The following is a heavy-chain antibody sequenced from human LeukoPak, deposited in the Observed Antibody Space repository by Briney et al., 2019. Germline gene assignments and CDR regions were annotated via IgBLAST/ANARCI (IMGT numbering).Heavy chain of an antibody. D-gene: IGHD6-19*01. CDR1: GGTFSSYA. J-gene: IGHJ4*02. V-gene: IGHV1-18*01. CDR2: ISAYNGNT. Sequence: ASVKVSCKASGGTFSSYAISWVRQAPGQGLEWMGWISAYNGNTNYAQKLQGRVTMTTDTSTSTAYMELRSLRSDDTAVYYCARVTAVAGTGYDYWGQGTLVTVSS. CDR3: ARVTAVAGTGYDY.